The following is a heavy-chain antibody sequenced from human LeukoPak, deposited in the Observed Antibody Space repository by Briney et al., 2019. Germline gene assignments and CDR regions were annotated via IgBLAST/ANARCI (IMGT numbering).Heavy chain of an antibody. CDR1: AFTLSDYY. CDR2: SSSSGSNI. CDR3: GRRRDFIDY. D-gene: IGHD3/OR15-3a*01. V-gene: IGHV3-11*01. Sequence: GRSLRLSCAASAFTLSDYYMSWIRQAPGKGLEWVSYSSSSGSNIYYADSVKGRFCISRHNRKKSLYLQMNSLRTEDTAVYYCGRRRDFIDYWGQGTLVTVSS. J-gene: IGHJ4*02.